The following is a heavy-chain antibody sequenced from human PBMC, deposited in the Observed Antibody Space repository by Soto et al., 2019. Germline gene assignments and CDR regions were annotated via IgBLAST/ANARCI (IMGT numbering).Heavy chain of an antibody. Sequence: SLRLSCAASGFTFSTYAMSWVRQAPGKGPEWVSGISGNSGSIGYADSVKGRFTISRDNAKNSLYLQMNSLRAEDTALYYCAKADSSSWPKDAFDIWGQGTMVTVSS. D-gene: IGHD6-13*01. CDR3: AKADSSSWPKDAFDI. V-gene: IGHV3-9*01. CDR1: GFTFSTYA. J-gene: IGHJ3*02. CDR2: ISGNSGSI.